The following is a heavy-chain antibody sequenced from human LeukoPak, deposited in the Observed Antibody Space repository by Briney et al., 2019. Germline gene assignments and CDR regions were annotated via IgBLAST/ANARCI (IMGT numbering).Heavy chain of an antibody. CDR2: IYYTGTT. Sequence: SETLSLTCTVSGGSISSYYWSWIRQPPGKGLEWIGRIYYTGTTDYNPSLKSRVIISVDTSKNQFSLRLNSVTAADTAVYYCARYYYDSSGYYYALDYWGQGILVTVSS. J-gene: IGHJ4*02. CDR3: ARYYYDSSGYYYALDY. CDR1: GGSISSYY. V-gene: IGHV4-59*01. D-gene: IGHD3-22*01.